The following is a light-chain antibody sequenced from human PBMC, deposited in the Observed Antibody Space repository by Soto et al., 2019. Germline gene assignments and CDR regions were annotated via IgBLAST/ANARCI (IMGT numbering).Light chain of an antibody. CDR3: QQRSNWPLT. CDR1: QSVSSY. J-gene: IGKJ4*01. CDR2: DAS. Sequence: EIVFPQSPATLSFSAVERATLSCRASQSVSSYLAWYQQKLGQAPRLLIYDASNRATGIPARFSGSGSGTDFTLTISSLEPEDFAVYYCQQRSNWPLTFGGGTKVDI. V-gene: IGKV3-11*01.